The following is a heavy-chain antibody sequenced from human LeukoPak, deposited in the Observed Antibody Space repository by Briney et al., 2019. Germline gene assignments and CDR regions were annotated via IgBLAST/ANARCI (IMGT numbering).Heavy chain of an antibody. V-gene: IGHV3-20*04. CDR1: GFTFDDYG. J-gene: IGHJ4*02. CDR2: INWNGGST. CDR3: ARGRHTFIAVDYFDY. Sequence: SGGSLRLSCAASGFTFDDYGISWVRQVPGKGLEWVSGINWNGGSTGYADSVKGRFTISRDNAKNSLYLQMNSLRAEDSALYYCARGRHTFIAVDYFDYWGQGTLVTVSS. D-gene: IGHD6-19*01.